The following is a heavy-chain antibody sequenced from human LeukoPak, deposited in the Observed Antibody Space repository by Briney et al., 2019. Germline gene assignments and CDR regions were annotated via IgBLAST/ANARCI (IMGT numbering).Heavy chain of an antibody. CDR2: ISYDGSNK. CDR3: VRLTYYYDSSGNNFDY. Sequence: GGSLRLSCAASGFTFSSYAMHWVRQAPGKGLEWVAVISYDGSNKYYADSVKGRFTISRDNSKNTLYLQMNSLRAEDTAVYYCVRLTYYYDSSGNNFDYWGQGTLVTVSS. D-gene: IGHD3-22*01. J-gene: IGHJ4*02. V-gene: IGHV3-30-3*01. CDR1: GFTFSSYA.